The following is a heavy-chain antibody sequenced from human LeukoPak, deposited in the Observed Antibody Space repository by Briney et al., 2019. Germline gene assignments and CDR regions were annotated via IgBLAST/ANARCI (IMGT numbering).Heavy chain of an antibody. V-gene: IGHV3-21*01. CDR2: ISSSGSYI. CDR3: ARDLSNDFWSDYGMDV. Sequence: GGSLRLSCAASAFTFSNFAMTWVRQAPGKGLEWVSSISSSGSYIYYADSVKGRFTISRDNAKNSLYLQMNSLRAEDTAVYYCARDLSNDFWSDYGMDVWGQGTTVTVSS. J-gene: IGHJ6*02. CDR1: AFTFSNFA. D-gene: IGHD3-3*01.